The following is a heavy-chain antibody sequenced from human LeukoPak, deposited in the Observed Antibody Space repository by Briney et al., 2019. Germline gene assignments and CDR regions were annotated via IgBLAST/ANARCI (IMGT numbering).Heavy chain of an antibody. J-gene: IGHJ4*02. V-gene: IGHV4-61*02. CDR3: ARWSLKGTAMDV. D-gene: IGHD5-18*01. CDR1: GGSISSGSYY. Sequence: SQTLSLTCTVSGGSISSGSYYWSWIRQPAGKGLEWIGRIYTSGSTNYNPSLKSRVTISVDTSKNQFSLKLSSVTAADTAVYYCARWSLKGTAMDVWGQGTLVTVSS. CDR2: IYTSGST.